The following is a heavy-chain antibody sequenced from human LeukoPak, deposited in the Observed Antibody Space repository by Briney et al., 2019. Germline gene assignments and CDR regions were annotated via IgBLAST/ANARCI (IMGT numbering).Heavy chain of an antibody. CDR3: ARGRVYSSSWYVYYYGMDV. CDR1: GGSISSGDYY. D-gene: IGHD6-13*01. J-gene: IGHJ6*02. Sequence: SETLSLTCTVSGGSISSGDYYWSWIRQPPGKGPEWIGYIYYSGSTYYNPSLKSRVTISVDTSKNQFSLKLSSVTAADTAVYYCARGRVYSSSWYVYYYGMDVWGQGTTVTVSS. CDR2: IYYSGST. V-gene: IGHV4-30-4*02.